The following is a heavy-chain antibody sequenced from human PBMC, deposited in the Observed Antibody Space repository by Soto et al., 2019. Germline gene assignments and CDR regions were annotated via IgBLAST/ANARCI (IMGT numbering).Heavy chain of an antibody. D-gene: IGHD6-6*01. CDR2: IRNSSFSI. V-gene: IGHV3-21*01. J-gene: IGHJ6*02. Sequence: LRLSCAASGFTFRSYSMHWDRQAPGKGLEWVSSIRNSSFSINYADSVKGRFSISRDNAQNSLHLQMNNLRAEDTAVYYCARNESSNIYGMGVWGQGSTVNLSS. CDR1: GFTFRSYS. CDR3: ARNESSNIYGMGV.